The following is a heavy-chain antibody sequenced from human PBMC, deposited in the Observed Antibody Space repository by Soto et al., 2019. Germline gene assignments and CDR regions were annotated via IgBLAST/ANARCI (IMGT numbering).Heavy chain of an antibody. V-gene: IGHV5-51*01. Sequence: GASLKISCQGSGYRFASYWIGWVRQMPGKDLEWMGIIYPGDSDTRYSPSFQGQVTISADKSLRTAYLQWTSLKASDTALYYCARTRSFTLGFYYDGMDGWGQGTTVTFS. CDR1: GYRFASYW. D-gene: IGHD6-6*01. CDR3: ARTRSFTLGFYYDGMDG. CDR2: IYPGDSDT. J-gene: IGHJ6*02.